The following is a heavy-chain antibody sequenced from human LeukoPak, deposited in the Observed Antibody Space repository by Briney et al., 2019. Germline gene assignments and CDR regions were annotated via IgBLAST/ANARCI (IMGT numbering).Heavy chain of an antibody. CDR1: GGSISSSSYY. CDR2: IYYSGST. Sequence: SETLSLTCTVSGGSISSSSYYWGWIRQPPGKGLEWIGSIYYSGSTYYNPSLKSRVTISVDTSKNQFSLKLSSVTAADTAVYYCARHRNSGPKWGAFDYWGQGTLVTVSS. D-gene: IGHD7-27*01. V-gene: IGHV4-39*01. J-gene: IGHJ4*02. CDR3: ARHRNSGPKWGAFDY.